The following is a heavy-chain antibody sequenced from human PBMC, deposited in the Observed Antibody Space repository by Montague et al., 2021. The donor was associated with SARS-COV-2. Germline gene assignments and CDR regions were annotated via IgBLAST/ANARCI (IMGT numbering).Heavy chain of an antibody. CDR3: ASVRIPGDNYGTIDAFDI. V-gene: IGHV1-8*02. CDR2: VNPNSANT. D-gene: IGHD5-18*01. Sequence: SGKVSCKASGYPFTSYDINLLRRAPGQGLEWMGWVNPNSANTGASQKFQGRLSMTRATSESTAYMELSSLTSEDTAVYYCASVRIPGDNYGTIDAFDIWGQGTTVTVSS. CDR1: GYPFTSYD. J-gene: IGHJ3*02.